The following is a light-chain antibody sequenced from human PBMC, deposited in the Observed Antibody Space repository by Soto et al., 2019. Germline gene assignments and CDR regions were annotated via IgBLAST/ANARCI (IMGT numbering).Light chain of an antibody. CDR3: QQYENLPV. J-gene: IGKJ5*01. V-gene: IGKV1-33*01. Sequence: DIRMTQSPSSLSASVGDTVTVSCQASQDIRTYVNWYQQKPGKAPKVLICDASILETGVSSRFTGSGSGTHFTFTINNVQPEDVGIYCCQQYENLPVFGQGTRLQIE. CDR1: QDIRTY. CDR2: DAS.